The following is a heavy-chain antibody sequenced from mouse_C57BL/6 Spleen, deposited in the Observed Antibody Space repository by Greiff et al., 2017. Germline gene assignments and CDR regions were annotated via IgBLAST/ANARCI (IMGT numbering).Heavy chain of an antibody. V-gene: IGHV1-50*01. Sequence: QVQLQQPGAELVKPGASVKLSCKASGYTFTSYWMQWVKQRPGQGLEWIGEIDPSDSYTNYNQKFKGKATLTVDTSSSTAYMQLSSLTSEDSAVYYCARSDSSSFDYWGQGTTLTVSS. J-gene: IGHJ2*01. CDR3: ARSDSSSFDY. D-gene: IGHD1-1*01. CDR1: GYTFTSYW. CDR2: IDPSDSYT.